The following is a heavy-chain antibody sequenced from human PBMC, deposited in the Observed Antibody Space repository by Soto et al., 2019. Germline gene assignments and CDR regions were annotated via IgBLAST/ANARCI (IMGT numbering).Heavy chain of an antibody. Sequence: GGSLRLSCAASGFSFDDYAMTWVRQATGKGLEWVSAISGSGDNTYYADSVKGRFTISRDNSRNTLYLQLNTLRAEDTAVYYCAKLGSLGHPYYYGMDVWGPGTTVTVSS. CDR1: GFSFDDYA. CDR3: AKLGSLGHPYYYGMDV. D-gene: IGHD3-16*01. CDR2: ISGSGDNT. J-gene: IGHJ6*02. V-gene: IGHV3-23*01.